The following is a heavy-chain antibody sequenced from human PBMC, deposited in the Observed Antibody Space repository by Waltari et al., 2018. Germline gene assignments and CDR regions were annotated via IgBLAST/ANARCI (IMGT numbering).Heavy chain of an antibody. CDR3: AKDRDYYGSGTYGLFDY. V-gene: IGHV3-30*02. J-gene: IGHJ4*02. D-gene: IGHD3-10*01. CDR2: IRYDGSNK. CDR1: GFTFSSYG. Sequence: QVQLVGSGGGVVQPGGSLSLSCAASGFTFSSYGMLWVRQAPGKGLEWVAFIRYDGSNKYYADSVKGRFTISRDNSKNTLYLQMNSLRAEDTAVYYCAKDRDYYGSGTYGLFDYWGQGTLVTVSS.